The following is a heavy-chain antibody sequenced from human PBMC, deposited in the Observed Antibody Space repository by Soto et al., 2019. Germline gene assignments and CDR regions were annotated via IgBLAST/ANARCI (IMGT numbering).Heavy chain of an antibody. CDR1: GYTFTSYY. J-gene: IGHJ5*02. D-gene: IGHD3-3*01. Sequence: ASVKVSCKASGYTFTSYYMHWVRQAPGQGLEWMGIINPSGGSTSYAQKFQGRVTITRDTSTSTVYMELSSLRSEDTAVYYCARGTGDFWSGRTVGLWFDPWGQGTLVTVSS. CDR2: INPSGGST. CDR3: ARGTGDFWSGRTVGLWFDP. V-gene: IGHV1-46*01.